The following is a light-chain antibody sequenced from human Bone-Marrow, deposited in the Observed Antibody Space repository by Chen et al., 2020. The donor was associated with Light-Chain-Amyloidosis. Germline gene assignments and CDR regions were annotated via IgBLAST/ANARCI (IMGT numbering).Light chain of an antibody. CDR2: EDD. CDR1: SGSIATNY. Sequence: NFMLTQPPSLSESPGKTVIISCTGSSGSIATNYVQWYQQRPGSSPTTVIYEDDQRPSGVSDRFSGSIDRSANSASLTSAGLKAEDEADYYCQSYQGSSQGVFGGGTKLTVL. J-gene: IGLJ3*02. V-gene: IGLV6-57*01. CDR3: QSYQGSSQGV.